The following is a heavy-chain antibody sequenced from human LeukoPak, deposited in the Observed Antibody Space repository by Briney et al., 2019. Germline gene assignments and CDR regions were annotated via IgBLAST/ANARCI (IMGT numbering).Heavy chain of an antibody. D-gene: IGHD3-10*01. CDR2: IFHSGNT. V-gene: IGHV4-38-2*01. Sequence: PSETLSLTCVVSGYSISNGYYWGWIRHPPGKGLEWTESIFHSGNTYYNPSLKSRVTMSVDTSKNQFSLRLTSVTAADTAAYYCARFRRGWYFDYWSQGTLVTVSS. CDR1: GYSISNGYY. CDR3: ARFRRGWYFDY. J-gene: IGHJ4*02.